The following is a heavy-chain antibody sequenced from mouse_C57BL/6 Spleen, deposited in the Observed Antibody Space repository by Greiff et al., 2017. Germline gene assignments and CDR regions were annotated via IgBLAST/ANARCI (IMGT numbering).Heavy chain of an antibody. D-gene: IGHD1-1*01. Sequence: QVQLQQPGAELVKPGASVKLSCKASGYTFTSYWMHWVKQRPGRGLEWIGRIDPNSGGTKYNEKFKSKATLTVDKPSSTAYMQLSSLTSEDSAVYYCASYYGSSYGYFDYWGQGTTLTVSS. CDR2: IDPNSGGT. CDR1: GYTFTSYW. V-gene: IGHV1-72*01. CDR3: ASYYGSSYGYFDY. J-gene: IGHJ2*01.